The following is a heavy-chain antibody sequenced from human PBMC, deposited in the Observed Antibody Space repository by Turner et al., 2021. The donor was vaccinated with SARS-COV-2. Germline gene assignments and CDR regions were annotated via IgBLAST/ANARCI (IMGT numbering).Heavy chain of an antibody. D-gene: IGHD6-13*01. CDR2: INPGRGTT. J-gene: IGHJ5*02. V-gene: IGHV1-46*02. CDR1: GYIFDTYY. Sequence: QVRLVQSGAEVKKPGASVTVSCQASGYIFDTYYIHWVRQAPGQGLEWVGLINPGRGTTAYARKFQDRVSMTRDTSTYTVYMDLNRLRSEDTAMYFCARDQGGITAADSWGQGTLVTVSS. CDR3: ARDQGGITAADS.